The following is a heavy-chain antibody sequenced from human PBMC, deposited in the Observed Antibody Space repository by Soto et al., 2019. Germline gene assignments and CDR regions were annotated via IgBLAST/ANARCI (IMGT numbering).Heavy chain of an antibody. J-gene: IGHJ4*02. CDR1: GFSLTTSGMT. CDR3: TLRQDSSRGPIX. Sequence: GSGATLVHPTQTLTLTCTVSGFSLTTSGMTLGWIRNNPGKAPEWLALSTKYSPSLQSRLTFTEDTSKNQVVLTMTNMEPVDTATYYCTLRQDSSRGPIXGGQGIMVTVSX. D-gene: IGHD4-4*01. CDR2: STK. V-gene: IGHV2-5*01.